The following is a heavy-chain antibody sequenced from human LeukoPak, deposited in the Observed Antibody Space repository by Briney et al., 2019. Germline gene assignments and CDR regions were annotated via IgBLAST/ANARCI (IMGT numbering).Heavy chain of an antibody. J-gene: IGHJ4*02. CDR2: IKSKVEGGTT. CDR3: TTAFLEGNY. CDR1: GFTFSNAW. Sequence: GGSLRLSCAASGFTFSNAWMNWVRQAPGKGLEWVGRIKSKVEGGTTDYAAPVKGRFTISRDDSKNTLYLQMNSLKTEDTAVYYCTTAFLEGNYWGQGTLVTVSS. V-gene: IGHV3-15*07. D-gene: IGHD3-3*01.